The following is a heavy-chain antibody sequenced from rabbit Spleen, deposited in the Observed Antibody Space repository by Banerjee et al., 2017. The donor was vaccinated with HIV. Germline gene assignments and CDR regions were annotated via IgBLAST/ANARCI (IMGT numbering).Heavy chain of an antibody. V-gene: IGHV1S40*01. CDR3: ARDRTGNSGYFSL. D-gene: IGHD1-1*01. J-gene: IGHJ4*01. CDR1: GFSFSSSYY. Sequence: QSLEESGGDLVKPGASLTLTCTASGFSFSSSYYMYWVRQAPGKGLEWIACINTGSSGSTGYASWAKGRFTISKTSSTTVTLQMTSLTAADTATYFCARDRTGNSGYFSLWGPGTLVTVS. CDR2: INTGSSGST.